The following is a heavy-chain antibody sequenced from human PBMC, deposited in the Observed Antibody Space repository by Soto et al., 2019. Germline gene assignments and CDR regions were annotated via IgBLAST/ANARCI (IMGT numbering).Heavy chain of an antibody. D-gene: IGHD6-19*01. J-gene: IGHJ1*01. CDR3: ARALAVAASEYFQH. CDR1: GGTFSSYT. Sequence: QVQLVQSGAEVKKPGSSVKVSCKASGGTFSSYTISWVRQAPGQGLEWMGRIIPILGIANYAQKFQGRVTITADKSTSTAYMEQSSLRSEDTAVYYCARALAVAASEYFQHWGQGTLVTVSS. CDR2: IIPILGIA. V-gene: IGHV1-69*02.